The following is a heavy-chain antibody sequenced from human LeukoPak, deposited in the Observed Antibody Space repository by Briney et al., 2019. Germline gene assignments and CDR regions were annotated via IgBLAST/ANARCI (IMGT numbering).Heavy chain of an antibody. CDR1: GFTFSSYG. CDR2: IWYDGSNK. CDR3: ARDESITMVRGVTGFDY. Sequence: WGSLRLSCAVSGFTFSSYGVHWVRQAPGKGLEWVAVIWYDGSNKYYADSVKGRFTISRDNSKNTLYLQMNSLRAEDTAVYYCARDESITMVRGVTGFDYWGQGTLVTVSS. V-gene: IGHV3-33*01. D-gene: IGHD3-10*01. J-gene: IGHJ4*02.